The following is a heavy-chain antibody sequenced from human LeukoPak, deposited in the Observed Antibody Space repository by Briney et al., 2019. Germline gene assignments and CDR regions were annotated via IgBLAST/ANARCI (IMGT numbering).Heavy chain of an antibody. Sequence: GGSLRLSCAASRFTFSTYAMSWVRQAPGKGLEWVANIKKDGSEKSYEDSVKGRFTISRDNAKNSVYLQMNSLRAEDTAVYYCARDLRGGHFDYWGQGTLVTVSS. CDR3: ARDLRGGHFDY. CDR2: IKKDGSEK. V-gene: IGHV3-7*01. J-gene: IGHJ4*02. D-gene: IGHD2-15*01. CDR1: RFTFSTYA.